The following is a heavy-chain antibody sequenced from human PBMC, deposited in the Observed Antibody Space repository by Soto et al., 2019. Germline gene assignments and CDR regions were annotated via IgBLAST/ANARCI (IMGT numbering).Heavy chain of an antibody. D-gene: IGHD3-10*01. V-gene: IGHV1-18*01. Sequence: QVHLVQSGGEVKKPGASVKVSCKASGYSFSTYGISWVRQAPGQGLEWMGWISGLNGNTNYAQTLQGRVTMTTDTATGTAYMGRSSVGVDDTAMYYCARDLFGEDGAGYCDYCGQGALVSVAS. CDR1: GYSFSTYG. CDR3: ARDLFGEDGAGYCDY. CDR2: ISGLNGNT. J-gene: IGHJ4*02.